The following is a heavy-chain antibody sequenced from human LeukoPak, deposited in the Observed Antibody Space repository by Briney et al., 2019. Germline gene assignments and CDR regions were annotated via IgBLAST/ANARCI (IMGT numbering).Heavy chain of an antibody. V-gene: IGHV1-69*06. CDR1: GGTFSSYA. Sequence: GASVKVSCKASGGTFSSYAISWVRQAPGQGLEWMGRIIPIFGTANYAQKFQGRVTITADKSTSTAYMELSSLRSEDTAVYYCARSSQHRSIAVAATQTNWFDPWGQGTLVTVSS. J-gene: IGHJ5*02. CDR2: IIPIFGTA. D-gene: IGHD6-19*01. CDR3: ARSSQHRSIAVAATQTNWFDP.